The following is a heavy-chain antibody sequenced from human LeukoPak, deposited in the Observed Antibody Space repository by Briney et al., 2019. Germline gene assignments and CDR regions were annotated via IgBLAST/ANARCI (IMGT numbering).Heavy chain of an antibody. V-gene: IGHV1-69*05. J-gene: IGHJ6*03. D-gene: IGHD5-18*01. CDR2: IIPIFGTA. CDR3: AGKIQLWPVYYYYYMDV. CDR1: GGTFSSYA. Sequence: SVKVSCKASGGTFSSYAISWVRQAPGQGLEWMGGIIPIFGTANYAQKFQGRVTITTDESTSTAYMELSSLRSEDTAVYYCAGKIQLWPVYYYYYMDVWGKGTTVTVSS.